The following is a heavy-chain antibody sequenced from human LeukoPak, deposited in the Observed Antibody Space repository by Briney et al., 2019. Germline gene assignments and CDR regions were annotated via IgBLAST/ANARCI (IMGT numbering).Heavy chain of an antibody. V-gene: IGHV3-7*01. CDR3: VRGGPSTWS. Sequence: GGSLRLSCEGSGFTFSNYWMSWVRQAPGKGLEWVANIKTDGSEKYYVDSVKGRFTISRDNAKNMLFLQMNSLRAEDTAVYYCVRGGPSTWSWGQGTLVTVSS. J-gene: IGHJ5*02. CDR1: GFTFSNYW. D-gene: IGHD2-15*01. CDR2: IKTDGSEK.